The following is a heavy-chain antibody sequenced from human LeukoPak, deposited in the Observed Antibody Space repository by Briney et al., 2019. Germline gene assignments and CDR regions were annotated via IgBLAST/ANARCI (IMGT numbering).Heavy chain of an antibody. Sequence: SQTLSLTCTASGGSISSGSYYWSWIRQPAGKGLEWIGRIYTSGSTNYNPSLKSRVTISVDTSKNQFSLKLSSVTAADTAVYYCARDRQGFDAFDIWGQGTMVTVSS. CDR3: ARDRQGFDAFDI. CDR2: IYTSGST. D-gene: IGHD6-6*01. V-gene: IGHV4-61*02. CDR1: GGSISSGSYY. J-gene: IGHJ3*02.